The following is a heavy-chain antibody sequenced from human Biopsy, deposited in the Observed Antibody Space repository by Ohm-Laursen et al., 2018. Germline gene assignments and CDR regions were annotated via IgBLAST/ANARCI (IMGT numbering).Heavy chain of an antibody. CDR2: IWSSGTT. CDR3: ARVVGAATGFDQ. V-gene: IGHV4-59*01. Sequence: GTLSLTWSISGGSISGYYWNWIRQSPGQGLEWIGYIWSSGTTDYNPSLQSRVSMSLELSTDQFSLKVDSVTAADTAVYYCARVVGAATGFDQWGQGIPVTVSS. D-gene: IGHD1-26*01. J-gene: IGHJ4*02. CDR1: GGSISGYY.